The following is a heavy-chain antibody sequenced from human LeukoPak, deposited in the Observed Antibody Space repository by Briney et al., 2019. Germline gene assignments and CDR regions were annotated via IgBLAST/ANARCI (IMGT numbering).Heavy chain of an antibody. J-gene: IGHJ3*02. D-gene: IGHD5-24*01. CDR3: ARDRLRDGYNYAFDI. CDR2: IYYSGST. CDR1: GGSISSYY. V-gene: IGHV4-59*06. Sequence: PSETLSLTCTVSGGSISSYYWSWIRQPPGRGLEWIGYIYYSGSTYYNPSLKSRVTISVDTSKNQFSLKLSSVTAADTAVYYCARDRLRDGYNYAFDIWGQGTMVTVSS.